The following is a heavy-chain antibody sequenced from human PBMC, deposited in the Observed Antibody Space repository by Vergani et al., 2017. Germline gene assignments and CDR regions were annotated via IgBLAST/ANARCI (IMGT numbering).Heavy chain of an antibody. Sequence: QMQLHESGPGLVKPSETLSLTCSVSGASISDHYWTWIRQPPGKGLEWIGFISHTGGASYNPSLKSRVTISIDTSDNQVTLKLTSVTAADTAVYFCARESRQLIFFPNYFYYSMDVWGKGTTVTVSS. CDR3: ARESRQLIFFPNYFYYSMDV. V-gene: IGHV4-59*11. J-gene: IGHJ6*03. CDR1: GASISDHY. CDR2: ISHTGGA. D-gene: IGHD3-9*01.